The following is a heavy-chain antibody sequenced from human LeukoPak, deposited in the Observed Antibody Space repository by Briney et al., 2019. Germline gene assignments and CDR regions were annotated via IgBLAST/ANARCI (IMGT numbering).Heavy chain of an antibody. D-gene: IGHD6-6*01. J-gene: IGHJ4*02. CDR3: ARVWRGIAARPGDY. CDR1: GFTVSSNY. V-gene: IGHV3-66*01. CDR2: IYSGGST. Sequence: PGGSLRLSCAASGFTVSSNYMSWVRQAPGKGLEWVSVIYSGGSTYYADSVKGRFTISRDNSKNTLYLQMNSLRAEDTAVYYCARVWRGIAARPGDYWGQGTLVTVSS.